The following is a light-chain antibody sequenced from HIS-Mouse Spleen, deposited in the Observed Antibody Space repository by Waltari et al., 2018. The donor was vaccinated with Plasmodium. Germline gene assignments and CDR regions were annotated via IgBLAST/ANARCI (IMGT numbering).Light chain of an antibody. J-gene: IGKJ1*01. CDR2: KAS. CDR1: QSISSW. Sequence: DIQMTQSPSTLSASVGERVTITCWASQSISSWLAWYQQKPGKAPKLLIYKASSLESGVPSRFSGSGSGTEFTLTISSLQPDDFATYYCQQYNSYSWTFGQGTKVEIK. CDR3: QQYNSYSWT. V-gene: IGKV1-5*03.